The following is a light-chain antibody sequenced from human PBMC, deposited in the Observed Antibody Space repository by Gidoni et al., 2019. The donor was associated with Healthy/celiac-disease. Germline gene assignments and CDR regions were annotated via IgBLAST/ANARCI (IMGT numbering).Light chain of an antibody. Sequence: ARITCSGDALPKQYAYWYQQKPGQAPVLVIYKDSERPSGIPERFSGSSSGTTATLTISGVQAEDEADYYCQSADSSGTYPVVFGGGTKLTVL. V-gene: IGLV3-25*01. J-gene: IGLJ2*01. CDR2: KDS. CDR1: ALPKQY. CDR3: QSADSSGTYPVV.